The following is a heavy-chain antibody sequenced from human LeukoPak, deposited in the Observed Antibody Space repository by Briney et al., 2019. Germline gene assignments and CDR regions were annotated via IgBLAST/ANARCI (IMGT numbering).Heavy chain of an antibody. CDR2: IEQDGSKK. D-gene: IGHD1-26*01. CDR3: ARNSGSNPFDY. V-gene: IGHV3-7*01. Sequence: GGSLRLSCPASGFTFSSYWLSWVRQAPGKGLEWVASIEQDGSKKYCVNSVRGRFTIYRDNAKNSVYLQTNSLRVEDTAVYYCARNSGSNPFDYWGQGTLVSVSS. CDR1: GFTFSSYW. J-gene: IGHJ4*02.